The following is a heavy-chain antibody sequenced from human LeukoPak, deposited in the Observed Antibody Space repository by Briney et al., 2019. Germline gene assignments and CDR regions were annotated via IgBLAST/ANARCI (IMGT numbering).Heavy chain of an antibody. Sequence: GGSLRLSCAASGFIFSSYGMHWVRQAPDKGLEWVAFIRYDGSRKYYADSVKGRFTISRDNSRNTLYLQMNSLRVEDTAMYYCAKVSLNMVNDAFDIWGQGTMVSVSS. V-gene: IGHV3-30*02. J-gene: IGHJ3*02. CDR2: IRYDGSRK. CDR3: AKVSLNMVNDAFDI. CDR1: GFIFSSYG. D-gene: IGHD4/OR15-4a*01.